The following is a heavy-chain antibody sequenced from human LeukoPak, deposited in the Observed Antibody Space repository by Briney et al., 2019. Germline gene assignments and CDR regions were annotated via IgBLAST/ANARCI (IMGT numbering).Heavy chain of an antibody. Sequence: PGRFLRRSCAASGFTFDDYAMYWVRQAPGKGLEWVSGISWNSGRIAYADSVKGRFTISRDNAKNSLYLQMNSLRAEDTALYYCAKDFGYSCGYGFDYWGQGTLVTVSS. D-gene: IGHD5-18*01. CDR3: AKDFGYSCGYGFDY. CDR2: ISWNSGRI. J-gene: IGHJ4*02. V-gene: IGHV3-9*01. CDR1: GFTFDDYA.